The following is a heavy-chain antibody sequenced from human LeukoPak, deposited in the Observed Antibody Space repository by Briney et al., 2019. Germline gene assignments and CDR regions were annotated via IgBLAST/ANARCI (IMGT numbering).Heavy chain of an antibody. CDR2: IYPGDSDI. V-gene: IGHV5-51*01. CDR3: ARQAQGQLERRGIGY. CDR1: GYSFTSYW. D-gene: IGHD1-1*01. J-gene: IGHJ4*02. Sequence: GESLKISCKGSGYSFTSYWIGWVRQMPGKGLEWMGIIYPGDSDIRYSPSFQGQVTISADKSISTAYLQWSSLKASGTAMYYCARQAQGQLERRGIGYWGQGTLVTVSS.